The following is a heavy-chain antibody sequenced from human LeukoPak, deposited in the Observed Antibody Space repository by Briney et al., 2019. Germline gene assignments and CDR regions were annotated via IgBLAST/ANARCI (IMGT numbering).Heavy chain of an antibody. J-gene: IGHJ5*02. V-gene: IGHV1-18*01. CDR3: ARVSNYVPFDP. CDR2: ISAYNGNT. Sequence: ASVKVSCKASGGTFSSYAISWVRQAPGQGLEWMGWISAYNGNTNYAQKLQGRVTMTTDTSTSTAYMELRSLRSDDTAVYYCARVSNYVPFDPWGQGTLVTVSS. CDR1: GGTFSSYA. D-gene: IGHD4-4*01.